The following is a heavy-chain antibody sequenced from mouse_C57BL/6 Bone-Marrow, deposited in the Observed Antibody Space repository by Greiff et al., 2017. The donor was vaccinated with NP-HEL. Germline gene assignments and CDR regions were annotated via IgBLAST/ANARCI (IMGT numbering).Heavy chain of an antibody. D-gene: IGHD2-2*01. CDR2: ISSGGSYT. CDR1: GFTFSSYG. Sequence: EVQGVESGGDLVKPGGSLKLSCAASGFTFSSYGMSWVRQTPDKRLEWVATISSGGSYTYYPDSVKGRFTISRDNAKNTLYLQRSSLKSEDTAMYYCARHWRWSRDFDYWGQGTTLTVSS. V-gene: IGHV5-6*01. J-gene: IGHJ2*01. CDR3: ARHWRWSRDFDY.